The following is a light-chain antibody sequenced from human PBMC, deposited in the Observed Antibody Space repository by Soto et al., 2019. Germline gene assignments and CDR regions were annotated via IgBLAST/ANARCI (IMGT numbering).Light chain of an antibody. V-gene: IGLV2-8*01. Sequence: QSVLTQPPSASGSPGQSVTISCTGTLSDVGGQNLVSWYRQDPGKAPKLIIYDVNQRPSGVPDRFSGSKSGSTASLTVSGLQAEDEANYYCASWDDSLSGVLFGGGTKLTVL. J-gene: IGLJ2*01. CDR2: DVN. CDR3: ASWDDSLSGVL. CDR1: LSDVGGQNL.